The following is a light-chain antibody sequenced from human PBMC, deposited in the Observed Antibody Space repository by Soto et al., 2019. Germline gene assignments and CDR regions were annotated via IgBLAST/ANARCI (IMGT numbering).Light chain of an antibody. CDR1: SSDVGGYKY. CDR2: EVN. J-gene: IGLJ1*01. CDR3: SSYAGINNLGV. Sequence: QSALTQPPSASGSPGQSVTISCTGTSSDVGGYKYVSWYQQHPGKAPKLMIFEVNNRPTGVPDRFSGSKSVNTASLTVSGLQAEDEADYYCSSYAGINNLGVFGTGTKLTVL. V-gene: IGLV2-8*01.